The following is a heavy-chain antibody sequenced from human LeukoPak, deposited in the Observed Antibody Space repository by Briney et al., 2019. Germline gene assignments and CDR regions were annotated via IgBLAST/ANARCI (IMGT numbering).Heavy chain of an antibody. CDR3: ARGGITMIVVDY. CDR2: ISSSSSYI. D-gene: IGHD3-22*01. CDR1: VFTFSSYS. V-gene: IGHV3-21*01. J-gene: IGHJ4*02. Sequence: PGGSLRLSCAASVFTFSSYSMNWVRQAPGKGLEWVSSISSSSSYIYYADSVKGRFTISRDNAKNSLYLQMNSLRAEDTAVYYCARGGITMIVVDYWGQGTLVTVSS.